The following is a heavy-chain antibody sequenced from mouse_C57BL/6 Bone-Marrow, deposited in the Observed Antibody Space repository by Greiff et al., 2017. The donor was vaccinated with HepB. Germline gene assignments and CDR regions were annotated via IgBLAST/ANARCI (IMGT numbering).Heavy chain of an antibody. D-gene: IGHD1-1*01. CDR3: ASNITTVVAPYAMDY. CDR1: GYSITSGYY. Sequence: VQLQQSGPGLVKPSQSLSLTCSVTGYSITSGYYWNWIRQFPGNKLEWMGYISYDGSNNYNPSLKNRISITRDTSKNQFFLKLNSVTTEDTATYYCASNITTVVAPYAMDYWGQGTSVTVSS. CDR2: ISYDGSN. V-gene: IGHV3-6*01. J-gene: IGHJ4*01.